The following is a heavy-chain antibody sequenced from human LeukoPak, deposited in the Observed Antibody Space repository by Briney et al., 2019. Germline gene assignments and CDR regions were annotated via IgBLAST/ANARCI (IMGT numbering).Heavy chain of an antibody. D-gene: IGHD1-7*01. Sequence: GGSLRLSCAASGFIASSNYMSWVRQAPGKGLEWVSVIYPSGGTYYADSVKGRFTISRDDSKNTLYLQMNSLRAEDTAVYYCAREVTGTIDYWGQGTLVTVSS. CDR1: GFIASSNY. J-gene: IGHJ4*02. V-gene: IGHV3-53*01. CDR2: IYPSGGT. CDR3: AREVTGTIDY.